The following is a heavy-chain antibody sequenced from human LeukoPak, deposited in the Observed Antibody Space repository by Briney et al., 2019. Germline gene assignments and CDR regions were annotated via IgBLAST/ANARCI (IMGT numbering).Heavy chain of an antibody. D-gene: IGHD5-12*01. CDR1: GYSISSGYY. CDR3: ARGAYGGYAHAFGI. Sequence: SETLSLTCAVSGYSISSGYYWGWIRQPPGNGVEWIVSTYHSGSPYYNPSLRSRVTMSVDTSNNHFSLKLDSVTAADTGVYYGARGAYGGYAHAFGIWGQGTMVTVSS. J-gene: IGHJ3*02. CDR2: TYHSGSP. V-gene: IGHV4-38-2*01.